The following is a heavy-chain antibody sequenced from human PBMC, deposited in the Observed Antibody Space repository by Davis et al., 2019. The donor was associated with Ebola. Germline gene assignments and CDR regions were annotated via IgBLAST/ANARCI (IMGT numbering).Heavy chain of an antibody. CDR2: IRHDESKT. CDR3: AKAAVPTSYTGTYYFDY. J-gene: IGHJ4*02. V-gene: IGHV3-30*02. CDR1: GFIFSNYG. Sequence: GASLKISCAASGFIFSNYGLHWVRQAPGKGLEWVTFIRHDESKTFYADSVKGRFTISRDNSNNMLYLQINTLSTEDTAVYYCAKAAVPTSYTGTYYFDYWGQGTLVTVSS. D-gene: IGHD3-9*01.